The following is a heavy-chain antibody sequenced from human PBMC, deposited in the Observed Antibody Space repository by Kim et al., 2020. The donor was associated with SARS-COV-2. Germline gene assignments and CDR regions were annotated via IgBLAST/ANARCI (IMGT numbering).Heavy chain of an antibody. V-gene: IGHV3-48*02. J-gene: IGHJ5*02. D-gene: IGHD3-22*01. Sequence: DSVRGRFTISRDNAKNTLDLQMNSLRDEDTAVYYCARDQASLDHYYSWFDPWGQGTLVTVSS. CDR3: ARDQASLDHYYSWFDP.